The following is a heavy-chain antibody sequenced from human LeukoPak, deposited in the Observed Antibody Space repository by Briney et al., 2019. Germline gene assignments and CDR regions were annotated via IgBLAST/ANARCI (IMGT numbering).Heavy chain of an antibody. J-gene: IGHJ4*02. CDR2: ITDNVNYYPT. Sequence: PGGSLKLSCAASGFTFSDSDIHWVRQASGKGLEWIGRITDNVNYYPTVYGASVQGRFTISRDDSKNTAYLQMNSLKTEDTALYYCGSCDSSGHYCPTYWGQGTLVTVSS. CDR1: GFTFSDSD. CDR3: GSCDSSGHYCPTY. V-gene: IGHV3-73*01. D-gene: IGHD3-22*01.